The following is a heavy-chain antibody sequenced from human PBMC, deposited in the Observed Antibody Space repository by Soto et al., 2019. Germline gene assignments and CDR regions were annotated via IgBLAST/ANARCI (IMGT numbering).Heavy chain of an antibody. CDR2: INPKSGGT. Sequence: ASVKVSCKASGYTFTGYYMHWGRQAPGQGLEGMGWINPKSGGTNYAQKFQGRVTMTRDTSISTAYMELSRLRSDDTAVYYSARGDYSNLYYHYVIDVWGQGTTVTVCS. D-gene: IGHD4-4*01. V-gene: IGHV1-2*02. CDR3: ARGDYSNLYYHYVIDV. J-gene: IGHJ6*02. CDR1: GYTFTGYY.